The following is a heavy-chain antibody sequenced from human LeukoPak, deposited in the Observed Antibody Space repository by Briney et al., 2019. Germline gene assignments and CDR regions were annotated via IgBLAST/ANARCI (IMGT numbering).Heavy chain of an antibody. J-gene: IGHJ5*02. Sequence: ASVKVSCKTSGYTFTNYGVSWVRQAPGQGLEWMGWISAYNGNTNYAQKLQGRVTMTTDTSTSTAYMELRSLRSDDTAVYYCVREVRGRPAWFDPWGQGTLVTVSS. D-gene: IGHD1-26*01. CDR2: ISAYNGNT. CDR1: GYTFTNYG. V-gene: IGHV1-18*01. CDR3: VREVRGRPAWFDP.